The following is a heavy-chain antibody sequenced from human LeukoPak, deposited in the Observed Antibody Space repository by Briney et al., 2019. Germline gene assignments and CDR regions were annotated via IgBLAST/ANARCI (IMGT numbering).Heavy chain of an antibody. CDR3: ARDGYNTDAFDI. CDR2: INPNSGGT. D-gene: IGHD5-24*01. V-gene: IGHV1-2*02. J-gene: IGHJ3*02. CDR1: GYTFTGYY. Sequence: ASVKVSCKASGYTFTGYYMHWVRQASGQGLEWMGWINPNSGGTNYAQKFQGRVTMTRDTSISTAYMELSRLRSDDTAVYYCARDGYNTDAFDIWGQGTMVTVSS.